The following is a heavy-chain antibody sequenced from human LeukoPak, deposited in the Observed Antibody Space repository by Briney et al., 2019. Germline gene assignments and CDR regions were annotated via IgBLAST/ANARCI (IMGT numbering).Heavy chain of an antibody. CDR2: IYYSGST. Sequence: PSETLSLTCTVSGGSISSYYWSWIRQPPGKGLEWIGYIYYSGSTNYNPSLKSRVTISVDTSKNQFSLKLSSVTAADTAVYYCARDGGLNYYYYYMDVWGKGPTVTISS. CDR3: ARDGGLNYYYYYMDV. CDR1: GGSISSYY. V-gene: IGHV4-59*01. D-gene: IGHD3-3*01. J-gene: IGHJ6*03.